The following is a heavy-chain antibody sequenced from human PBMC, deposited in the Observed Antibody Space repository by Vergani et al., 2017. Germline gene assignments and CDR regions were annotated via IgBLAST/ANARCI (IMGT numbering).Heavy chain of an antibody. D-gene: IGHD5-24*01. CDR2: IYYSGST. CDR1: GGSISSYY. Sequence: QVQLQESGPGLVKPSETLSLTCTVSGGSISSYYWSWIRQPPGKGLEWIGYIYYSGSTNYNPSLKSRVTISVDTSKNQFSLKRSSVTAADTAVYYWAREKLNEGRDGYTKAYHFDYWGQGTLVTVSS. CDR3: AREKLNEGRDGYTKAYHFDY. J-gene: IGHJ4*02. V-gene: IGHV4-59*01.